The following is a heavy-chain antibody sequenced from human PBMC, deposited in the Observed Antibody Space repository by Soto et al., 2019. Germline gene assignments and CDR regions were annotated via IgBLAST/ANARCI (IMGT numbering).Heavy chain of an antibody. Sequence: ASVKVSCKASGYTFTTYDINWVRQAPGQGLEWMGWMNPYNGNAGYSQKFRGRVTMTRNTSISTAYMELSSLGSEDTAVYYCARRKERSGPNYFDYWGQGTLVTVPQ. CDR1: GYTFTTYD. D-gene: IGHD6-25*01. V-gene: IGHV1-8*01. CDR3: ARRKERSGPNYFDY. CDR2: MNPYNGNA. J-gene: IGHJ4*02.